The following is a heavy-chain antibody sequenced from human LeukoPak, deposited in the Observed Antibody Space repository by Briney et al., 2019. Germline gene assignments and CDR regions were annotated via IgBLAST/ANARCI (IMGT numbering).Heavy chain of an antibody. CDR1: GYSFTSYW. V-gene: IGHV5-51*01. CDR3: ARIVHSSGWYVASDYYFDY. D-gene: IGHD6-19*01. CDR2: IYPGDSDT. J-gene: IGHJ4*02. Sequence: GESLKISCKGSGYSFTSYWIGWGRQMPGKGLEWMGIIYPGDSDTRYSPSFQGQVTISADKSISTAYLQWSSLKASDTAMYYCARIVHSSGWYVASDYYFDYWGQGTLVTVSS.